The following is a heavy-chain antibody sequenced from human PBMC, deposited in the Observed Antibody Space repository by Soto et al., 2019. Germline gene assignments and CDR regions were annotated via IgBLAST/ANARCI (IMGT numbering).Heavy chain of an antibody. CDR1: GFTFSSYG. D-gene: IGHD1-26*01. CDR2: MSYDGSNK. Sequence: QVQLVESGGGVVQPGRSLRLSCAASGFTFSSYGMHWVRQAPGKGLEWVAVMSYDGSNKYYADSVKGRFTISRDNSKNTLYLQMNSLRAEDTAVYYCAKFTGEWELVINWFDPWGQGTLVTVSS. CDR3: AKFTGEWELVINWFDP. J-gene: IGHJ5*02. V-gene: IGHV3-30*18.